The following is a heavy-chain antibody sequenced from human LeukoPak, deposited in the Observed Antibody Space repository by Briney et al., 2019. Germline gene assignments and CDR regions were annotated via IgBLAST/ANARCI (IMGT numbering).Heavy chain of an antibody. J-gene: IGHJ6*02. CDR3: ASMTTVTSNSNYHYRMDV. V-gene: IGHV4-39*01. CDR1: GGSISSSSRY. Sequence: PSETLSLTCTVSGGSISSSSRYWGWIRQPPGKGLEWIGNLKNSRSTDYNPSLKSRVTISVDTSRNQFSLKLSSVTAADTAVYYCASMTTVTSNSNYHYRMDVWGRGTTVNVPS. D-gene: IGHD4-17*01. CDR2: LKNSRST.